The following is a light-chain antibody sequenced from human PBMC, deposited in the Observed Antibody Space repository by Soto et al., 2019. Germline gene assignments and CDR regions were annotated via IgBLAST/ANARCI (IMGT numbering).Light chain of an antibody. V-gene: IGLV2-14*01. Sequence: QSVLTQPASVSGSPGQSITISCTGTSSDIGGYNFVSWYQQHPDKAPKFMIYNVNIRPSGVSDRFSGSKSGNTASLTISGLQAEDEADYYCSSYTSGSRYVFGTGTKLTVL. CDR1: SSDIGGYNF. CDR2: NVN. J-gene: IGLJ1*01. CDR3: SSYTSGSRYV.